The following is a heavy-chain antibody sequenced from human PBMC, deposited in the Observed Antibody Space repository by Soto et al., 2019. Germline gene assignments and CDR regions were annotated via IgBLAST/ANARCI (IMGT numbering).Heavy chain of an antibody. CDR1: GGTFSSYA. CDR3: ARDPLSYSGYYPGYFDY. Sequence: SVKVSCKASGGTFSSYAISWVRQAPGQGLEWVGGIIPIFGTANYAQKFQGRVTITADESTSTAYMELSSLRSEDTAVYYCARDPLSYSGYYPGYFDYWGQGTLVTVSS. CDR2: IIPIFGTA. V-gene: IGHV1-69*13. D-gene: IGHD3-22*01. J-gene: IGHJ4*02.